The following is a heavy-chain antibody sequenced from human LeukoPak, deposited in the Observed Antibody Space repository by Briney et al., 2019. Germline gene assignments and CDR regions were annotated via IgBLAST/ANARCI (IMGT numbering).Heavy chain of an antibody. J-gene: IGHJ4*02. CDR1: GFTFSSYA. Sequence: PGGSLRLSCAASGFTFSSYAMSWVRQAPGKGLEWVSAISGSGGSTYYADSVKGRFTISRDNSKNTLYLQMNSLRAEDTAVYYCAKRTGDIVVVVAGTQWLGNFDYWGQGTLVTVSS. D-gene: IGHD2-15*01. CDR2: ISGSGGST. V-gene: IGHV3-23*01. CDR3: AKRTGDIVVVVAGTQWLGNFDY.